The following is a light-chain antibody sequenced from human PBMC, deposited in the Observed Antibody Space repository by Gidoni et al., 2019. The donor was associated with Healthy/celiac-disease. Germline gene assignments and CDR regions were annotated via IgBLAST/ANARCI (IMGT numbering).Light chain of an antibody. V-gene: IGKV1-5*03. CDR3: QQYNSYPRT. J-gene: IGKJ4*01. Sequence: DIPMTQSPSTLSASVGDRVTTTCRVSQSISSWMAWYQHKPGKAHKLLIYKASSLESGVPSRFSGSGSGTEFTLTISSLQPDDFATYYCQQYNSYPRTFGGGTKVEIK. CDR2: KAS. CDR1: QSISSW.